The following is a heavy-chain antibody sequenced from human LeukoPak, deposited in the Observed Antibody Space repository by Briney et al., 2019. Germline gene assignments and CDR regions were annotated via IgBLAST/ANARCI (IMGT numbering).Heavy chain of an antibody. D-gene: IGHD3-22*01. CDR3: ARDVSHYDSSGYRSYGMDV. CDR2: ISSNGTTI. J-gene: IGHJ6*02. Sequence: GGSLRLSCAASGFTLSSYEMNWVRQAPGKGLECISYISSNGTTIYYADSVKGRFTISRDNAKNSLYLQMNSLRAEDTAVYYCARDVSHYDSSGYRSYGMDVWGQGTTVTVSS. V-gene: IGHV3-48*03. CDR1: GFTLSSYE.